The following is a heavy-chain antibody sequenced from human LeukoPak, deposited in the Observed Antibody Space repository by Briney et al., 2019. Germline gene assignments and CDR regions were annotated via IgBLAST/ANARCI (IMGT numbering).Heavy chain of an antibody. CDR3: ARGFGGYDYVWGSYRYFDY. CDR2: IYYSGST. V-gene: IGHV4-59*01. D-gene: IGHD3-16*02. CDR1: GGSISSYY. Sequence: SETLSLTCTVSGGSISSYYWSWIRQPPGKGLEWIGYIYYSGSTNYNPSLKSRVTISVDTSKNQFSLKLSSVTAADTAVYYCARGFGGYDYVWGSYRYFDYWGQGTLVTVSS. J-gene: IGHJ4*02.